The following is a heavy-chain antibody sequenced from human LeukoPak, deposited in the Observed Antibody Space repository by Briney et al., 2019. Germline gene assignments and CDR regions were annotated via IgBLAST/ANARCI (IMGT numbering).Heavy chain of an antibody. CDR3: ARDPSIAVAGDDAFDI. Sequence: SGGSLRLSCAASGFTFSSYAMSWVRQAPGMGLEWVSAISGSGGSTYYADSVKGRFTISRDHSKNTLYLQMNSLRAEDTAVYYCARDPSIAVAGDDAFDIWGQGTMVTVSS. V-gene: IGHV3-23*01. J-gene: IGHJ3*02. CDR2: ISGSGGST. D-gene: IGHD6-19*01. CDR1: GFTFSSYA.